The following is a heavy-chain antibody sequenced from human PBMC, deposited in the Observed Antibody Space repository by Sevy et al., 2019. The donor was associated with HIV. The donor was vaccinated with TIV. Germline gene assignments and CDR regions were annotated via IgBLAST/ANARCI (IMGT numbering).Heavy chain of an antibody. D-gene: IGHD3-10*01. V-gene: IGHV3-30*18. J-gene: IGHJ4*02. CDR2: ISYDGSDK. CDR1: GFTFSNYG. Sequence: GGSLRLSCAASGFTFSNYGMHWVRQAPGKGLEWVSFISYDGSDKRYVDSVKGRFTISRDSSKNTLYLQMNSLRGGDTAVYYCAKDGPPYYTSGSYMYYFDYWGQGALVTVSS. CDR3: AKDGPPYYTSGSYMYYFDY.